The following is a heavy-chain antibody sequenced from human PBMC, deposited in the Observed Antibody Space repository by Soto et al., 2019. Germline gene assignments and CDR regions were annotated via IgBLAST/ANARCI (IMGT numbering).Heavy chain of an antibody. CDR3: ATALVGATIGAFDI. CDR2: IYYSGST. CDR1: GGSVSSGSYY. D-gene: IGHD1-26*01. J-gene: IGHJ3*02. Sequence: QVQLQESGPGLVKPSETLSLTCTVSGGSVSSGSYYWSWIRQPPGKGLEWIGYIYYSGSTNYNPSLKSRVTISVDTTKNQFSLKLSSVTAADTAVYYCATALVGATIGAFDIWGQGTMVTVSS. V-gene: IGHV4-61*01.